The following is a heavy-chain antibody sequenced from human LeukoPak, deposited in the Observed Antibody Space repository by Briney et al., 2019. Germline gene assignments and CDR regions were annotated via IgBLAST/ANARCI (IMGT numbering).Heavy chain of an antibody. CDR3: TILGYTYGRFDY. D-gene: IGHD5-18*01. CDR1: GFTFSDAW. V-gene: IGHV3-15*01. Sequence: PGGSLGLSCAASGFTFSDAWMSWVRQAPGKGLEWVGRIKSKTDGGTTDYAAPVKGRITISRDDSKNTLYLQMNSLKTEDTAVYYCTILGYTYGRFDYWGQGTLVTVSS. CDR2: IKSKTDGGTT. J-gene: IGHJ4*02.